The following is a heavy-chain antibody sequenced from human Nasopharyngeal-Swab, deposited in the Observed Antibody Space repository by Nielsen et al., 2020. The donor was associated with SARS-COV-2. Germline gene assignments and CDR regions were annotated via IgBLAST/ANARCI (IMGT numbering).Heavy chain of an antibody. CDR2: INHSGST. Sequence: PGKGLEWIGEINHSGSTNHNPSLKSRVTISVDTSKNQFSLKLSSVTAADTAVYYCARAIFGVVIIFNYYYMDVWGKGTTVTVSS. CDR3: ARAIFGVVIIFNYYYMDV. D-gene: IGHD3-3*01. J-gene: IGHJ6*03. V-gene: IGHV4-34*01.